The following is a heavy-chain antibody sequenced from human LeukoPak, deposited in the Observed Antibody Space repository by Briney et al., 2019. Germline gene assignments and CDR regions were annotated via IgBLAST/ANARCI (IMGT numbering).Heavy chain of an antibody. CDR1: GVSISTHY. V-gene: IGHV4-59*11. CDR2: IYHNGIT. J-gene: IGHJ5*02. CDR3: ARGRDLYNWFDP. Sequence: PSETLSLTCNVSGVSISTHYWSWIRQSPGKGLEWIGYIYHNGITNYNPSLKSRVTISVDTSKNQFSLKLSSVTAADTAVYYCARGRDLYNWFDPWGQGTLVTVSS. D-gene: IGHD3/OR15-3a*01.